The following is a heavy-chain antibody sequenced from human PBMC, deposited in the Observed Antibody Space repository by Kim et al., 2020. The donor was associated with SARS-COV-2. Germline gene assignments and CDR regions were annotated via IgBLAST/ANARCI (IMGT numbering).Heavy chain of an antibody. D-gene: IGHD3-10*01. V-gene: IGHV3-64D*06. Sequence: GGSLRLSCSASGFTFSSYAMHWVRQAPGKGLEYVSAISSNGGSTYYADSVKGRFTISRDNSKNTLYLQMSSLRAEDTAVYYCVKDHGVRGVIRAYYYYGMDVWGQGTTVTVSS. CDR2: ISSNGGST. CDR3: VKDHGVRGVIRAYYYYGMDV. CDR1: GFTFSSYA. J-gene: IGHJ6*02.